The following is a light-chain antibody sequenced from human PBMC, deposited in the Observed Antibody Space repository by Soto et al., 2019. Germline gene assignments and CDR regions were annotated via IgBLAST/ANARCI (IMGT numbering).Light chain of an antibody. V-gene: IGKV3-11*01. CDR3: QHRGI. Sequence: VLTQSPATLSLSPGDRATLSCRAGQNINNFIAWYQHKPGQAPRLLISDASNRATGIPGRFSGSGSGTDFTLTITSLESEDFAFDYCQHRGIFGQGTKVDIQ. CDR1: QNINNF. J-gene: IGKJ1*01. CDR2: DAS.